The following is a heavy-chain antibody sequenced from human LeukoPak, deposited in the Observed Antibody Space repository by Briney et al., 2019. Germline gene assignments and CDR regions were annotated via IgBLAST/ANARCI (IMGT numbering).Heavy chain of an antibody. CDR2: VSTSGGDT. CDR3: VRDISPGGYYFAY. Sequence: GSLRLSCSASGFTFSNYAMHWVRQAPGKGLEFVSAVSTSGGDTYDAESVKGRMTITRDNSKNTLFPLMSNLRAEDTAVYYCVRDISPGGYYFAYWGQGALVTVSS. D-gene: IGHD5-12*01. J-gene: IGHJ4*02. CDR1: GFTFSNYA. V-gene: IGHV3-64D*08.